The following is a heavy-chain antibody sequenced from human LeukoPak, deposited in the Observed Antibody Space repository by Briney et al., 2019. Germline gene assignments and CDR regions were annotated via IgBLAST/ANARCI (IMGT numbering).Heavy chain of an antibody. CDR3: ARVKLRMRWYFDY. D-gene: IGHD3-16*01. V-gene: IGHV4-34*01. CDR2: INHSGST. Sequence: SETLSLTCAVYGGSFSGYYWSWIRQPPGKGLEWIGEINHSGSTNYNPSLKSRVTISVDTSKNQFSLKLSSVTAADTAVYYCARVKLRMRWYFDYWGRGTLVTVSS. CDR1: GGSFSGYY. J-gene: IGHJ4*02.